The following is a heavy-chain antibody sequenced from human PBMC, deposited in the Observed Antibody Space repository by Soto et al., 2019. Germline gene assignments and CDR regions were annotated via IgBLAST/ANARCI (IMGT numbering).Heavy chain of an antibody. J-gene: IGHJ3*01. CDR2: IKSKAGGGAI. V-gene: IGHV3-15*07. Sequence: EVQLVESGGGLVKPGGSLRLSCTASGFTFSEAWMNWVRQAPGKGLEWVGRIKSKAGGGAIDYAAPVKGRFTISRDDSKDTVYLQINNLKTEDTAVYYCTTEGSFGGVPVAFHFWGQGTMVTVSS. CDR3: TTEGSFGGVPVAFHF. CDR1: GFTFSEAW. D-gene: IGHD3-10*01.